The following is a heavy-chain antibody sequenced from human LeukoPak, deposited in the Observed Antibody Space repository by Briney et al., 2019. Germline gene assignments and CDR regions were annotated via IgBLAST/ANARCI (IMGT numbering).Heavy chain of an antibody. J-gene: IGHJ4*02. CDR3: ARLGQYSSGWDAFYYFDY. D-gene: IGHD6-19*01. CDR2: IYSGGST. Sequence: PGGSLRLSCAASGFTVSSNYMSWVRQAPGKGLEWVSVIYSGGSTYYADSVKGRFSISRDKSKNTLYLQMNSLRAEDTAVYYCARLGQYSSGWDAFYYFDYWGQGTLVTVSS. V-gene: IGHV3-66*04. CDR1: GFTVSSNY.